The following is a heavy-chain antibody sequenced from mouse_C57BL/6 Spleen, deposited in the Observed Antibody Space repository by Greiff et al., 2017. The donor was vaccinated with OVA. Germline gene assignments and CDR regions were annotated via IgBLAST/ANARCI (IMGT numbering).Heavy chain of an antibody. CDR3: TRGYGSSGYFDV. D-gene: IGHD1-1*01. J-gene: IGHJ1*03. Sequence: ESGAELVRPGASVTLSCKASGYTFTDYVMHWVKQTPVHGLEWIGAIDPGTGGTAYNAKFKGKAILTADTSSITASMELLSLTSEDSAGYYCTRGYGSSGYFDVWGTGTTVTASS. V-gene: IGHV1-15*01. CDR1: GYTFTDYV. CDR2: IDPGTGGT.